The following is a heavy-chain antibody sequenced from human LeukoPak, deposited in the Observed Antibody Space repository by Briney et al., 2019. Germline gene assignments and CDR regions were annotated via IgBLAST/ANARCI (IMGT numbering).Heavy chain of an antibody. D-gene: IGHD5-12*01. V-gene: IGHV3-11*05. CDR3: ARVLGGYSGYGPFDY. CDR2: ISSSSSYT. CDR1: GFTFDDYG. Sequence: GGSLRLSCAASGFTFDDYGMSWVRQAPGKGLEWVSYISSSSSYTNYADSVKGRFTISRDNAKNSLYLQMNSLRAEDTAVYYCARVLGGYSGYGPFDYWGQGTLVTVSS. J-gene: IGHJ4*02.